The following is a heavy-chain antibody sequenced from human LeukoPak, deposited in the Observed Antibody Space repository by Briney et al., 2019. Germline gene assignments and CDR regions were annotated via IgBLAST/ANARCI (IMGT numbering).Heavy chain of an antibody. V-gene: IGHV3-20*04. Sequence: GGSLRLSCAASGFTFDDYGMSWVRQAPGKGLEWVSGINWNGGSTGYADSVKGRFTISRDNSKNTLYLQMNSLRAEDTAVYYCARVYDSSGYYYYYYYMDVWGKGTTVTISS. CDR2: INWNGGST. CDR3: ARVYDSSGYYYYYYYMDV. CDR1: GFTFDDYG. D-gene: IGHD3-22*01. J-gene: IGHJ6*03.